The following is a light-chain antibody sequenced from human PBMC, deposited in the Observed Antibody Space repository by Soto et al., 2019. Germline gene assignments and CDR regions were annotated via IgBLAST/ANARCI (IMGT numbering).Light chain of an antibody. V-gene: IGLV1-44*01. CDR1: SSNIGSNT. CDR3: AAWDDSLNAWV. J-gene: IGLJ3*02. Sequence: QSVLTQPTSASGTPGQRVTISCSGISSNIGSNTVNWYQQLPGTAPKLLIYTNNQRPSGVPDRFSGSKSGTSASLAISGLQSEDETDYYCAAWDDSLNAWVFGGGTKVTVL. CDR2: TNN.